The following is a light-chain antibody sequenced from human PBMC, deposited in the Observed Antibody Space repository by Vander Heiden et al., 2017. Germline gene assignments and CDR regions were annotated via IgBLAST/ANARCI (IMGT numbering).Light chain of an antibody. CDR2: GAS. V-gene: IGKV3-15*01. J-gene: IGKJ1*01. CDR3: QQHNNWPRT. CDR1: QSINTN. Sequence: ELVMTQSPATLSVSPGERATLSCRASQSINTNLAWYQQKPGQAPRLLISGASTRATGIPARFSVSGSGTEFTLTISSLQSEDFAVYYCQQHNNWPRTFGQGTRVEIK.